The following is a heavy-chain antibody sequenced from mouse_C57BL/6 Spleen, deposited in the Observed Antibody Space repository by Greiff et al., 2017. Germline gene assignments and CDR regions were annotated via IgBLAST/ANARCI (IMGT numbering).Heavy chain of an antibody. CDR2: IHPNSGST. V-gene: IGHV1-64*01. D-gene: IGHD1-1*01. J-gene: IGHJ2*01. CDR1: GYTFTSYW. CDR3: ARDYGSSTHYFDF. Sequence: QVQLQQSGAELVKPGASVKLSCKASGYTFTSYWMNWVKQRPGQGLEWIGMIHPNSGSTNYNEKFKSKATLTVDNSSSTAYMQLSSLTSEDSAVYYCARDYGSSTHYFDFWGQGTTLTVSS.